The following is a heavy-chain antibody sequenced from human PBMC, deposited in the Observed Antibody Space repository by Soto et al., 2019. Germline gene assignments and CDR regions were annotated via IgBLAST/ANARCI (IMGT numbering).Heavy chain of an antibody. V-gene: IGHV3-30*18. CDR2: ISYDGSNK. J-gene: IGHJ3*02. D-gene: IGHD6-19*01. Sequence: QVQLVESGGGVVQPGRSLRLSCAASGFTFSSYGMHWVRQAPGKGLEWVAVISYDGSNKYYADSVKGRFTISRDNSKNTLYLQMNSLRAEDTAVYYCAKDQGPALIAVVEYAFDIWGQGTMVTVSS. CDR1: GFTFSSYG. CDR3: AKDQGPALIAVVEYAFDI.